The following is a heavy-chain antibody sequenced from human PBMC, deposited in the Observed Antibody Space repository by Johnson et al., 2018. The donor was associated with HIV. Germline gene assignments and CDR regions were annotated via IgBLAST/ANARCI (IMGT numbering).Heavy chain of an antibody. Sequence: VQLVESGGGVVQPGRSLRLSCAASGFTFSSYAMHWVRQAPGKGLEWVANIKQDGSERYYVDSVTGRFTISRDNAKNSLYLQMNSLRAEDTALYYCAKAGYCTGGVCYHLDAFDIWGQGTMVTVSS. J-gene: IGHJ3*02. D-gene: IGHD2-8*02. V-gene: IGHV3-7*03. CDR3: AKAGYCTGGVCYHLDAFDI. CDR2: IKQDGSER. CDR1: GFTFSSYA.